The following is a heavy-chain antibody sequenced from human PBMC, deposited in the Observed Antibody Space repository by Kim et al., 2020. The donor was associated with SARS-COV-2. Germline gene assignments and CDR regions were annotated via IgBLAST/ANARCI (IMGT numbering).Heavy chain of an antibody. Sequence: CAKKLQGRVTMTTDTSTSTAYMELRSLGSDDTAVYYCARDHSSSWYDFDYWGQGTLVTVSS. V-gene: IGHV1-18*01. D-gene: IGHD6-13*01. J-gene: IGHJ4*02. CDR3: ARDHSSSWYDFDY.